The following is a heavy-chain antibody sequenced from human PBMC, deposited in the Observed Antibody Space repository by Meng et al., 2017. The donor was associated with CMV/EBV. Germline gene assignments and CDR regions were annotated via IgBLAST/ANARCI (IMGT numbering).Heavy chain of an antibody. CDR1: GFTFSDYY. J-gene: IGHJ4*02. Sequence: GESLKISCAASGFTFSDYYMSWIRQAPGKGLEWVSYISSSGSTIFYADSVEGRFTISRDNAKNSLYLQMNSLRAEDTAVYYCAGGSGGYGSNFDSWGQGTLVTVSS. D-gene: IGHD1-26*01. V-gene: IGHV3-11*04. CDR2: ISSSGSTI. CDR3: AGGSGGYGSNFDS.